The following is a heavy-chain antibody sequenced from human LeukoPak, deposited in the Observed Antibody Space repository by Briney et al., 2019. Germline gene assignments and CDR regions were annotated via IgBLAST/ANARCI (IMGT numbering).Heavy chain of an antibody. CDR1: GYTFTGYY. J-gene: IGHJ4*02. CDR3: AREFIAVAGTGG. Sequence: VASVKVSCKASGYTFTGYYMHWVRQAPGQGLEWMGWINPNSGGTNYAQKFKGRVTMTRDTSISTAYMELSRLRSDDTAVYYCAREFIAVAGTGGWGQGTLVTVSS. CDR2: INPNSGGT. V-gene: IGHV1-2*02. D-gene: IGHD6-19*01.